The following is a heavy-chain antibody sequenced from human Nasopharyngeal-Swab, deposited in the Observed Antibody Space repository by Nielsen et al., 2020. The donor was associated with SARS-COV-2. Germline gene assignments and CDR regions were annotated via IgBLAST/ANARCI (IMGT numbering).Heavy chain of an antibody. D-gene: IGHD2-15*01. J-gene: IGHJ6*02. Sequence: VRQAPGKGLEWVAVISYDGSNKYCADSVKGRFTISRDNSKNTLYLQMNSLRAEDTAVYYCARDHLYCSGGSCYRNYYGMDVWGQGTTVTVSS. V-gene: IGHV3-30-3*01. CDR3: ARDHLYCSGGSCYRNYYGMDV. CDR2: ISYDGSNK.